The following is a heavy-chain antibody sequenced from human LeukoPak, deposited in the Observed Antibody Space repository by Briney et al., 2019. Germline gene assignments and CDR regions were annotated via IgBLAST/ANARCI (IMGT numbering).Heavy chain of an antibody. CDR2: IMPMFGKT. J-gene: IGHJ4*02. V-gene: IGHV1-69*06. Sequence: PGASVKVSCKASVGTFSSYDISWVRQAPGQGLEWTGVIMPMFGKTNYAQKFQGRVTTTADKATSTAYMELSSLRSEDTAVYYCAGGRTDIVVVPATLRNYYFDYWGQGTLVTVSS. D-gene: IGHD2-2*01. CDR3: AGGRTDIVVVPATLRNYYFDY. CDR1: VGTFSSYD.